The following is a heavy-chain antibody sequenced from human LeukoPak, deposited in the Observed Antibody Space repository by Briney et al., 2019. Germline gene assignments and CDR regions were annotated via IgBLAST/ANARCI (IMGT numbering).Heavy chain of an antibody. V-gene: IGHV4-59*01. CDR2: IYYSGST. J-gene: IGHJ5*02. D-gene: IGHD3-3*01. Sequence: SETLSLTCTVSGGSISSYYWSWIRQPPGKGLEWIGYIYYSGSTNYNPSLKSRVTISVDTSKNPFPLKLSSVTAADTAVYYCARGAYDFWSGYHPYNWFDPWGQGTLVTVSS. CDR3: ARGAYDFWSGYHPYNWFDP. CDR1: GGSISSYY.